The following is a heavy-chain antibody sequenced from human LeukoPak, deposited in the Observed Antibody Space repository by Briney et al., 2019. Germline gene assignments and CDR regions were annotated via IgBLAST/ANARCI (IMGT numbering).Heavy chain of an antibody. CDR3: VRHLGGNAFAI. V-gene: IGHV4-39*01. D-gene: IGHD3-16*01. Sequence: PSETLSLTCTVSGDSISSGSYYWGWIRQPPGEGLEWIAGIYYSGTTYYYPSLKSRGTISLDTSNDQFSLKLTSVTAADTAVYYCVRHLGGNAFAIWGQGTMVTVSS. CDR1: GDSISSGSYY. CDR2: IYYSGTT. J-gene: IGHJ3*02.